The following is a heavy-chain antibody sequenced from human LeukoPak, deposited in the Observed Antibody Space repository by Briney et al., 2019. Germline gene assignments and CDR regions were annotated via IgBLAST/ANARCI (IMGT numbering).Heavy chain of an antibody. V-gene: IGHV1-46*01. D-gene: IGHD1-26*01. Sequence: ASVKVSCKASGYTXTSYYIHGVRQAPGQGLEWMGISNSSGGSTSYAQNFQGRVTMTRDTSTSTVYMELSRLRSEDTAVYYCARDVGVGAKYYFDYWGQGTLVTVSS. CDR1: GYTXTSYY. CDR3: ARDVGVGAKYYFDY. J-gene: IGHJ4*02. CDR2: SNSSGGST.